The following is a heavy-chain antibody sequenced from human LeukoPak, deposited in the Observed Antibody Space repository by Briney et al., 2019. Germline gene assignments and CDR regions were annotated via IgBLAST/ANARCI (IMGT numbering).Heavy chain of an antibody. CDR3: ARSGVTIFGVVIMPFDY. V-gene: IGHV1-18*01. CDR2: ISAYNGNT. Sequence: ASVKVFCKASGYTFTSYGISWVRQAPGQGLEWMGWISAYNGNTNYAQKLQGRVTMTTDTSTSTAYMELRSLRSDDTAVYYCARSGVTIFGVVIMPFDYWGQGTLVTVSS. J-gene: IGHJ4*02. CDR1: GYTFTSYG. D-gene: IGHD3-3*01.